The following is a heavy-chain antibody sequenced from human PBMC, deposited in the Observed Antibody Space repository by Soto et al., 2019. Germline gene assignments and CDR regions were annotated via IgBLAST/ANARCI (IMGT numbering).Heavy chain of an antibody. Sequence: PGGSLRLSCAASGLTFSSYWMHWVRQPPGKGLVWVSYINSGGSSTGYADSVKGRFTISRDNTKNTLYLQMNSLRAEDTAVYYCARDSSGYPLFDYWGQGTLVTVSS. D-gene: IGHD3-22*01. CDR1: GLTFSSYW. J-gene: IGHJ4*02. CDR2: INSGGSST. V-gene: IGHV3-74*01. CDR3: ARDSSGYPLFDY.